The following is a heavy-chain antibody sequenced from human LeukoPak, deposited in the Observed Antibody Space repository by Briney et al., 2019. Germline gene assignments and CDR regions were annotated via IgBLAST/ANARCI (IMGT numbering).Heavy chain of an antibody. CDR2: IYYSGST. Sequence: SETLSLTCTVSGGSISSSSYYWGWIRQPPGKGLEWIGSIYYSGSTYYNPSLKSRVTISVDTSKNQFSLKLSSVTAADTAAYYCARGGYGGYGLDYWGREPWSPSPQ. V-gene: IGHV4-39*01. D-gene: IGHD5-12*01. CDR1: GGSISSSSYY. CDR3: ARGGYGGYGLDY. J-gene: IGHJ4*02.